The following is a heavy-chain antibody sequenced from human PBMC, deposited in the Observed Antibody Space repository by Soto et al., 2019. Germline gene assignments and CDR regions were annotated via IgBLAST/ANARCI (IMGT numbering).Heavy chain of an antibody. CDR3: ARDFRGSGSYDY. CDR1: GFTFSSYG. D-gene: IGHD3-10*01. CDR2: IWYDGSNK. V-gene: IGHV3-33*01. J-gene: IGHJ4*02. Sequence: GGALGLSCTASGFTFSSYGMHWVRQAPGKGLEWVAVIWYDGSNKYYADSVKGRFTISRDNSKNTLYLQMNSLRAEDTAVYYCARDFRGSGSYDYWGQGTLVTVSS.